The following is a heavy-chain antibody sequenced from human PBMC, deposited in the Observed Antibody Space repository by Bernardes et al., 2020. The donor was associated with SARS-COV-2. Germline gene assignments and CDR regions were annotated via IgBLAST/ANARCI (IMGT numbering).Heavy chain of an antibody. CDR3: ARVGRRGYFDY. V-gene: IGHV3-13*01. J-gene: IGHJ4*02. D-gene: IGHD3-10*01. CDR1: GFTFSSYD. CDR2: IGTAGDT. Sequence: GGSLRLSCAASGFTFSSYDMHWVRQATGKGLEWVSAIGTAGDTYYPGSVKGRFTISRENAKNSLYLQMNSLRAGDTAVYYCARVGRRGYFDYWGQGTLVTVSS.